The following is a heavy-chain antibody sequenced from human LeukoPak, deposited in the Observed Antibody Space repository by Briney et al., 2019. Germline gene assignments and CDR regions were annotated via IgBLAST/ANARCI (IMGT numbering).Heavy chain of an antibody. CDR2: IYSVGST. D-gene: IGHD2-21*02. V-gene: IGHV3-66*01. CDR3: AGSLAYCGGDCRLGDY. Sequence: GGSLRLSCAASGFTVSNNYMGWVRQAPAKGLEWVSVIYSVGSTYHADSVRGRFTISRDNSKNTLYLQMNSLRVEDTAVYYCAGSLAYCGGDCRLGDYWGQGTLVTVSS. J-gene: IGHJ4*02. CDR1: GFTVSNNY.